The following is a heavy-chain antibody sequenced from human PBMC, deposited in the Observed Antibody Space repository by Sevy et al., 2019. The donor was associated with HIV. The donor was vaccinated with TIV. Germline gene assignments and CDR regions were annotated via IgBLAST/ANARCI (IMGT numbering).Heavy chain of an antibody. CDR3: ARDRREILSSAFNY. J-gene: IGHJ4*02. V-gene: IGHV3-30*04. CDR2: ISHDGRNNK. CDR1: GFTFSEYG. D-gene: IGHD2-15*01. Sequence: GGSLRLSCAASGFTFSEYGMHWVRQAPGKGLEWVAVISHDGRNNKYNADSVKGRFTISRDNSKNTLYLQMNSLRAEDTAIYYCARDRREILSSAFNYWGQGTLVTVSS.